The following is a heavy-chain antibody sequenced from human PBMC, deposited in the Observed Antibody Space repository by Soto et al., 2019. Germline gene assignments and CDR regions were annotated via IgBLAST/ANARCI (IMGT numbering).Heavy chain of an antibody. CDR1: GGTFSSYA. J-gene: IGHJ4*02. D-gene: IGHD3-22*01. V-gene: IGHV1-69*13. Sequence: SVKVSCKASGGTFSSYAISWVRQAPGQGLEWMGGIIPIFSTANYAQKFQGRVTITADESTSTAYMELSSLRSEDTAVYYCASNYYDSSGPFDYWGQGTLVTVSS. CDR3: ASNYYDSSGPFDY. CDR2: IIPIFSTA.